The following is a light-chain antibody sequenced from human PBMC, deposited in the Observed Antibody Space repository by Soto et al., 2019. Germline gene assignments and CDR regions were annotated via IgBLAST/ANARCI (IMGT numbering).Light chain of an antibody. Sequence: EIVLTQSPGTLSLSPGERATLSCRASQSVSSNYLAWYQQKPGQAPRLLIYGASSRATGIPDRFSGSGSGTDITLTISRLEPEDFAVYYCQHYGRSPYTFGQGTKLEIK. V-gene: IGKV3-20*01. CDR1: QSVSSNY. CDR2: GAS. J-gene: IGKJ2*01. CDR3: QHYGRSPYT.